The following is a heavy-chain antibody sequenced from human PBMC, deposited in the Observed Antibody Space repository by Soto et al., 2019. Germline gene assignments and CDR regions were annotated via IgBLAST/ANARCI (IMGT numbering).Heavy chain of an antibody. CDR2: IYHSGST. V-gene: IGHV4-4*02. Sequence: SETLSLTCAVSSGSISSNNWWSWVRQPPGKGLEWIGEIYHSGSTSYNPSLKSRVTISIDKSTNQFSLRLTSVTAADTAVYYCAGGITVAGPSRDGFDIWGQGTMVTVSS. J-gene: IGHJ3*02. D-gene: IGHD6-19*01. CDR1: SGSISSNNW. CDR3: AGGITVAGPSRDGFDI.